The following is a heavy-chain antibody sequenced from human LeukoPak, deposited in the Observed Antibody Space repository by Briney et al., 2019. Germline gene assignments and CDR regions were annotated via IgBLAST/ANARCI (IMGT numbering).Heavy chain of an antibody. Sequence: ASVKVSCKASGYTFTSYYMHWVRQATGQGLEWMGWMNPNSGNTGYAQKFQGRVTMTRNTSISTAYTELSSLRSEDTAVYYCARSYGWFDIWGQGTMVTVSS. CDR1: GYTFTSYY. D-gene: IGHD3-16*02. V-gene: IGHV1-8*02. CDR2: MNPNSGNT. CDR3: ARSYGWFDI. J-gene: IGHJ3*02.